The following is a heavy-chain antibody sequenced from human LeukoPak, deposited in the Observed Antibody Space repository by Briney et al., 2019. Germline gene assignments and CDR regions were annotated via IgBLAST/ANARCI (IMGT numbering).Heavy chain of an antibody. J-gene: IGHJ4*02. CDR2: IKQDGSEK. V-gene: IGHV3-7*01. D-gene: IGHD6-13*01. Sequence: GGSLRLSCAVSGFSVSGYWMTRVRQAPGKGLEWVANIKQDGSEKNYVDSVKGRFTISRDNAENSLFLQMNSLRVEDTAVYYCAREWQGGIAAAGTRIEGDYWGQGTLVAVSS. CDR1: GFSVSGYW. CDR3: AREWQGGIAAAGTRIEGDY.